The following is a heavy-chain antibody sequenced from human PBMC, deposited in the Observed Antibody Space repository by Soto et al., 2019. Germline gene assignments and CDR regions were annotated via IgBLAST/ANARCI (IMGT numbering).Heavy chain of an antibody. CDR1: GFTFSSYE. CDR2: ISSSGSTI. Sequence: PGGSLRLSCSASGFTFSSYEMNWVRQAPGKGLEWVSYISSSGSTIYYADSVKGRFTISRDNAKNSLYLQMNSLRAEDTAVYYCARERAVVVSNLYYYYGMDVWGQGTTVTVSS. D-gene: IGHD3-22*01. J-gene: IGHJ6*02. V-gene: IGHV3-48*03. CDR3: ARERAVVVSNLYYYYGMDV.